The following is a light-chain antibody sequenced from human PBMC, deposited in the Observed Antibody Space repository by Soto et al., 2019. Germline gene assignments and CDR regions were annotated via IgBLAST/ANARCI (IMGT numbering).Light chain of an antibody. J-gene: IGKJ2*01. Sequence: DIVMTQSPDSLAVSLGERASITCRSSQAVFRDSSGRHLLAWYQQKPGQPPKLLIYWASTRESGVPDRFSGSGSGTDFTLSISSLQAEDVAVYYCQQLHSPPLFTFGQGTKLEI. CDR3: QQLHSPPLFT. CDR2: WAS. V-gene: IGKV4-1*01. CDR1: QAVFRDSSGRHL.